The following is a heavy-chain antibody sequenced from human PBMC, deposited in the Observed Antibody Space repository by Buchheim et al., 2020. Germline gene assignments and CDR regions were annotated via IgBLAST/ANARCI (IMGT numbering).Heavy chain of an antibody. J-gene: IGHJ6*02. Sequence: QVQLVESGGGVVQPGRSLRLSCAASGFTFSSYGMHWVRQAPGKGLGWVAFIRYDGRNKYYADSVKGRFTISRENSKKTLYLQMNSLRAEDTAVYYCAKDQDIVVVPAVYYYGMDVWGQGTT. CDR2: IRYDGRNK. D-gene: IGHD2-2*01. CDR3: AKDQDIVVVPAVYYYGMDV. V-gene: IGHV3-30*02. CDR1: GFTFSSYG.